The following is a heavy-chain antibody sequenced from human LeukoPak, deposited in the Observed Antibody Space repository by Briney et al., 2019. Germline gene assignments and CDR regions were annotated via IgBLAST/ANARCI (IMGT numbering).Heavy chain of an antibody. CDR2: ISPSGGST. J-gene: IGHJ4*02. Sequence: ASVKVSCKASGYTFTNYYMHWVRQAPGQGLEWMGIISPSGGSTSYAQKFQGRVTMTRDTSTGTVYMELSSLRSEDTAVYYCARELTTGVYFFDYWGQGTLVTVSS. D-gene: IGHD1-1*01. CDR1: GYTFTNYY. V-gene: IGHV1-46*01. CDR3: ARELTTGVYFFDY.